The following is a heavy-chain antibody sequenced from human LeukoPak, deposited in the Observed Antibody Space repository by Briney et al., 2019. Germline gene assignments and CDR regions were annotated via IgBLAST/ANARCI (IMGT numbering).Heavy chain of an antibody. D-gene: IGHD5-18*01. Sequence: PSETLSLTCAVFGGSISSGGYSWSWIRQPPGKGLEWIGYIYHSGSTYYNPSLKSRVTISVDRSKNQFSLKLSSVTAADTAVYYCARGNTATSLTDAFDIWGQGTMVTVSS. CDR2: IYHSGST. J-gene: IGHJ3*02. CDR3: ARGNTATSLTDAFDI. CDR1: GGSISSGGYS. V-gene: IGHV4-30-2*01.